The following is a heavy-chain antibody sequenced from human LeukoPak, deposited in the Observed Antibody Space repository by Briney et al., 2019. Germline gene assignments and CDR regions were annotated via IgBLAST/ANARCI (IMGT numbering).Heavy chain of an antibody. CDR1: GYSISSGYY. J-gene: IGHJ4*02. D-gene: IGHD3-22*01. V-gene: IGHV4-38-2*01. Sequence: KTSETLSLTCAVSGYSISSGYYWGWIRQPPGKGLEWIGSIYHSGSTYYNPSLKSRVTISVDTSKNQFSLKLSSVTAADTAVYYCARGTMMPFDYWGQGTLVTVSS. CDR3: ARGTMMPFDY. CDR2: IYHSGST.